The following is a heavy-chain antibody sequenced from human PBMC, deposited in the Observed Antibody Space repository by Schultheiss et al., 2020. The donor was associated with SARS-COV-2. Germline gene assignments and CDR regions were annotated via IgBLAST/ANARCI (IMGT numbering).Heavy chain of an antibody. CDR1: SYSISRGYY. CDR2: INRGGST. V-gene: IGHV4-38-2*02. D-gene: IGHD6-19*01. CDR3: ARYTSMVAGTLYYYYGMDV. J-gene: IGHJ6*02. Sequence: SETLSLTCTVSSYSISRGYYWGWIRQPPGKGLEWIGEINRGGSTTYNPSLKGRVSISLDMSKNQFSLKLSSVTAADTAVYYCARYTSMVAGTLYYYYGMDVWGQGTTVTVSS.